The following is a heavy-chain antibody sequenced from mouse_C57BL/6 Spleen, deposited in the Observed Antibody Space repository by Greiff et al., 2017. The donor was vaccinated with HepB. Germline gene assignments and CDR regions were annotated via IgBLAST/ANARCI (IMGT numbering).Heavy chain of an antibody. CDR3: ARPQTAQATGYYAMDY. CDR1: GFTFSDYG. D-gene: IGHD3-2*02. CDR2: ISSGSSTI. J-gene: IGHJ4*01. Sequence: DVMLVESGGGLVKPGGSLKLSCAASGFTFSDYGMHWVRQAPEKGLEWVAYISSGSSTIYYADTVKGRFTISRDNAKNTLFLQMTSLRSEDTAMYYCARPQTAQATGYYAMDYWGQGTSVTVSS. V-gene: IGHV5-17*01.